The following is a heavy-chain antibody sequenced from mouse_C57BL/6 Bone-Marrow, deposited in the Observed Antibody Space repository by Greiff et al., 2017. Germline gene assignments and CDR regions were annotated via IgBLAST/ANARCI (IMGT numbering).Heavy chain of an antibody. CDR2: NYPRSGNT. J-gene: IGHJ3*01. CDR3: ARGLLAWFAY. Sequence: QVQLKESGAELARPGASVKLSCKASGYTFTSYGISWVKQRTGQGLEWIGENYPRSGNTYYNEKFKGKATLTADKSSSTAYMELRSLTSEDSAVYFCARGLLAWFAYWGQGTLVTVSA. CDR1: GYTFTSYG. V-gene: IGHV1-81*01. D-gene: IGHD2-3*01.